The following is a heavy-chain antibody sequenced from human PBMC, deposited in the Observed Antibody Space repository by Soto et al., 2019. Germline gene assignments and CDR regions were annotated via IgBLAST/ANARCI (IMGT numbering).Heavy chain of an antibody. CDR2: ISSSSSYI. CDR3: ARTQSQLLLGAGDF. V-gene: IGHV3-21*01. Sequence: PGGSLRLSCAASGFTFSTYSMNWVRQAPGKGLEWVSSISSSSSYIYYADSVKGRFTISRDNAKNTLYLQMNSLRAADTALYYCARTQSQLLLGAGDFWGQGTQVTVSS. J-gene: IGHJ4*02. D-gene: IGHD2-21*01. CDR1: GFTFSTYS.